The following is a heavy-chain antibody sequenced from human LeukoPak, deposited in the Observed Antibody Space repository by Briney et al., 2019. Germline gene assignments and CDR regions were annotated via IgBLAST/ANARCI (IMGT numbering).Heavy chain of an antibody. CDR3: ARGAATYYDFWSGYSLSSDY. V-gene: IGHV1-2*04. CDR2: INPNSGGT. J-gene: IGHJ4*02. D-gene: IGHD3-3*01. Sequence: ASVTVSCRASGYTFTGYYLHRLRPAPGQGLEWMGWINPNSGGTNYAQKFQGWVTMTRDTSISTAYMELSRLRSDDTAVYYCARGAATYYDFWSGYSLSSDYWGQGTLVTVSS. CDR1: GYTFTGYY.